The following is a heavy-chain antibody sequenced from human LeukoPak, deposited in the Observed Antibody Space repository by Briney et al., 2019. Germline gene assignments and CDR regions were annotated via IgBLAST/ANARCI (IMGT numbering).Heavy chain of an antibody. CDR2: IYYSGST. D-gene: IGHD3-22*01. V-gene: IGHV4-31*03. CDR3: AREGITMTPDV. Sequence: SQTLSLTCTVSGGSISSGGYYWSWIRQHPGKGLEWIGYIYYSGSTYHNPSLKSRVTISVDTSKNQFSLKLSSVTAADTAVYYCAREGITMTPDVWGKGTTVTVSS. J-gene: IGHJ6*04. CDR1: GGSISSGGYY.